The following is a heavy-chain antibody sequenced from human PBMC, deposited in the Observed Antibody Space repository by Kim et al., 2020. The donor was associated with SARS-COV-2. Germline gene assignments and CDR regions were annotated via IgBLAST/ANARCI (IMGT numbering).Heavy chain of an antibody. CDR2: ISWNSGSI. V-gene: IGHV3-9*01. J-gene: IGHJ4*02. D-gene: IGHD6-19*01. CDR1: GFTFDDYA. CDR3: AKDIADRGVRGRWLVTGFDY. Sequence: GGSLRLSCAASGFTFDDYAMHWVRQAPGKGLEWVSGISWNSGSIGYADSVKGRFTISRDNAKNSLYLQMNSLRAEDTALYYCAKDIADRGVRGRWLVTGFDYWGQGTLVTVSS.